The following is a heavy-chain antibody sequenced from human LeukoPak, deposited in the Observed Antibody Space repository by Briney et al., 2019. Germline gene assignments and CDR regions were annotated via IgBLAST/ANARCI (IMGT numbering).Heavy chain of an antibody. CDR2: ISSSSSYI. V-gene: IGHV3-21*01. Sequence: GGSLSLSCVASGFTFSSYSMKWVRQAPGKGLEWVSSISSSSSYIYYADSVKGRFTISRDNAKNSLYLQMNSLRAEDTAVYYCARNNWNYVSFDYWGQGTLVSVSS. CDR1: GFTFSSYS. J-gene: IGHJ4*02. D-gene: IGHD1-7*01. CDR3: ARNNWNYVSFDY.